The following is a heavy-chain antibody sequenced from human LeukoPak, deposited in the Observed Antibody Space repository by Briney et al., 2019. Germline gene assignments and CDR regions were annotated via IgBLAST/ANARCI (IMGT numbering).Heavy chain of an antibody. J-gene: IGHJ4*02. CDR1: GFTFDDYA. D-gene: IGHD3-16*01. CDR2: ISWNSGSI. Sequence: GGSLRLSCAASGFTFDDYAMHWVRQAPGKGLEWVSGISWNSGSIGYADSVKGRFTISRDNAKNSLYLQMNSLRAEDTALYYCAKDFGVGGVGEHYFDYWGQGTLVTVSS. V-gene: IGHV3-9*01. CDR3: AKDFGVGGVGEHYFDY.